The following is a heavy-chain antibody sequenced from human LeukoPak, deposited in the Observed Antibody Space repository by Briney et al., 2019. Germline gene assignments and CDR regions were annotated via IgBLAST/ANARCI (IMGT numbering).Heavy chain of an antibody. J-gene: IGHJ4*02. D-gene: IGHD4-23*01. Sequence: GASVKVSCKASGYTLTNYNISWVRQAPGQGLEWMGWINTYKGDTLYAQKLQGRVTMTADTSTNTAYMELRSLRFDDTAVYYCAREYGHCYGDNCFYFFDTWGQGFRVTAPS. CDR3: AREYGHCYGDNCFYFFDT. CDR1: GYTLTNYN. CDR2: INTYKGDT. V-gene: IGHV1-18*01.